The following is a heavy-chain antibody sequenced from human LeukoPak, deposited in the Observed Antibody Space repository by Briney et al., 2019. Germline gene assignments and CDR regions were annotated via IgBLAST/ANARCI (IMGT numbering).Heavy chain of an antibody. J-gene: IGHJ4*02. V-gene: IGHV3-21*01. D-gene: IGHD6-13*01. CDR1: GFTFSSYE. CDR2: ISSSSSYI. CDR3: ARGGSSRRESDY. Sequence: GGSLGLSCAASGFTFSSYEMNWVRQAPGKGLEWVSSISSSSSYIYYADSVKGRFTISRDNAKNSLYLQMNSLRAEDTAVYYCARGGSSRRESDYWGQGTLVTVSS.